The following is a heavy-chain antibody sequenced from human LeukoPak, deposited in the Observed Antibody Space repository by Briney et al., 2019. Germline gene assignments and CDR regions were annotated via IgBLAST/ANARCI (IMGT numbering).Heavy chain of an antibody. CDR3: ARDRDDYGDYVFGY. CDR1: GFTFSDYY. J-gene: IGHJ4*02. CDR2: ISSSGSTI. Sequence: GGSLRLSCAASGFTFSDYYMSWIRQAPGKGLEWVSYISSSGSTIYYADSVKGRFTISRDNAKNSLYLQMNSLRAEDAAVYYCARDRDDYGDYVFGYWGQGTLVTVSS. D-gene: IGHD4-17*01. V-gene: IGHV3-11*01.